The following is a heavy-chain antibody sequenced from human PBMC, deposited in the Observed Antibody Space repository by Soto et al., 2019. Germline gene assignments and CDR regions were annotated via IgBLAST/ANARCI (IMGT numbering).Heavy chain of an antibody. CDR2: ISGSGSST. J-gene: IGHJ6*02. V-gene: IGHV3-23*01. CDR3: AKDSRGIYPYYGMDV. D-gene: IGHD1-26*01. CDR1: GFTFGSYG. Sequence: EVQLLESGGGTVQPGGSLRLSCAASGFTFGSYGMSWVRQAPGKGLEWVSAISGSGSSTYYADSVKGRFTISRDNSKNTLYLQLHSMRAEDTAVYYCAKDSRGIYPYYGMDVWGPGTTVTVSS.